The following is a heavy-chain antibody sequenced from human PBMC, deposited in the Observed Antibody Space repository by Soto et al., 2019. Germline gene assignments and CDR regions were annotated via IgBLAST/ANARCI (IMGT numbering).Heavy chain of an antibody. CDR3: ARVLYDSSGYYFKAFDY. V-gene: IGHV1-3*01. J-gene: IGHJ4*02. CDR1: GYTFTSYA. CDR2: INAGNGNT. Sequence: SVKVSCKASGYTFTSYAMHWVRQAPGQRLEWMGWINAGNGNTKYSQKFQGRVTITRDTSASTAYMELSSLRSEDTAVYYCARVLYDSSGYYFKAFDYWGQGTLVTVSS. D-gene: IGHD3-22*01.